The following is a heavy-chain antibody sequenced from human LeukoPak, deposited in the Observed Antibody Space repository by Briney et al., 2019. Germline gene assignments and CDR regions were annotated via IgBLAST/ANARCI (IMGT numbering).Heavy chain of an antibody. J-gene: IGHJ4*02. CDR3: ARGTWLVPDY. CDR1: GDSISSSSYY. V-gene: IGHV4-39*07. D-gene: IGHD6-19*01. CDR2: IYYSGST. Sequence: PSETLSLTCTVSGDSISSSSYYWGWIRQPPGKGLEWIGSIYYSGSTYYNPSLKSRVTLSVDTSKNQFSLKLSSVTAADTAVYYCARGTWLVPDYWGQGTLVTVSS.